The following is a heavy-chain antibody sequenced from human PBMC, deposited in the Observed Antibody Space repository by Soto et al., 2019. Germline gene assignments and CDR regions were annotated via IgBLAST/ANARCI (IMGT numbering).Heavy chain of an antibody. CDR1: GYTFTSYA. CDR3: ARGAAAGTGYYYYGMDV. V-gene: IGHV1-3*01. CDR2: INAGNGNT. D-gene: IGHD6-13*01. J-gene: IGHJ6*02. Sequence: QVQLVQSGAEVKKPGASVKVSCKASGYTFTSYAMHWVRQAPGQRLEWMGWINAGNGNTKYSQKFQGRVTITRDTSASTAYMELSSLRSEDTAVYYCARGAAAGTGYYYYGMDVWGQGTTVTVSS.